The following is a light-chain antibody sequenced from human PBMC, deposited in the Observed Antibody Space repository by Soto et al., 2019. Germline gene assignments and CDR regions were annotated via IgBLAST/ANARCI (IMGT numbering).Light chain of an antibody. J-gene: IGLJ3*02. CDR3: CSFACSNSWV. Sequence: QSALTQPASVSGSPGQSITISCTGTSSDVGTYDLVSWYQHHPGAAPKLMIYEATRWPSGISNRFSGSKSGNTASLTISGLQAEDEADYYCCSFACSNSWVFGGGTKLTVL. V-gene: IGLV2-23*01. CDR1: SSDVGTYDL. CDR2: EAT.